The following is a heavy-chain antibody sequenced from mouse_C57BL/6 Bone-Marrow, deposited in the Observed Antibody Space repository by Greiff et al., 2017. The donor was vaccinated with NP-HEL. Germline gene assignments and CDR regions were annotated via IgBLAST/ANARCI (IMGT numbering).Heavy chain of an antibody. CDR1: GFTFSSYG. Sequence: DVKLVESGGDLVKPGGSLKLSCAASGFTFSSYGMSWVRQTPDKRLEWVATISSGGSYTYYPDSVKGRFTISRDNAKNTLYLQMSSLKSEDTAMYYCARIGSSFYAMDYWGQGTSVTVSS. CDR2: ISSGGSYT. V-gene: IGHV5-6*02. CDR3: ARIGSSFYAMDY. J-gene: IGHJ4*01. D-gene: IGHD1-1*01.